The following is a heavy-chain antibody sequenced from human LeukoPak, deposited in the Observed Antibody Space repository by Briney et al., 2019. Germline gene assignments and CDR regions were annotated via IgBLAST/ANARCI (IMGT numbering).Heavy chain of an antibody. CDR1: GGSFSGYY. CDR2: INHSGST. V-gene: IGHV4-34*01. J-gene: IGHJ4*02. D-gene: IGHD1-7*01. CDR3: ARGAKNWNFPTLDY. Sequence: PSETLSLTCAVYGGSFSGYYWSWIRQPPGKGLEWIGEINHSGSTNYNPSLKGRVTISVYTSKNQFSLKLSSVTAADTAVYYCARGAKNWNFPTLDYWGQGTLVTVSS.